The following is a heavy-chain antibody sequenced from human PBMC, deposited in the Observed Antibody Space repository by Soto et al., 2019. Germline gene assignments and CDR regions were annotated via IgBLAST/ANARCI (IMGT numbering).Heavy chain of an antibody. V-gene: IGHV3-64D*06. J-gene: IGHJ5*02. Sequence: GGSLRLSCSASGFTFSSYAMHWVRQAPGKGLEYVSAISSNGGSTYYADSVKGRFTISRDNSKNTLYLQMSSLRAEDTAVYYCVRVNGVVVPAAMRGGWFDPWGQGTLVTVSS. D-gene: IGHD2-2*01. CDR3: VRVNGVVVPAAMRGGWFDP. CDR1: GFTFSSYA. CDR2: ISSNGGST.